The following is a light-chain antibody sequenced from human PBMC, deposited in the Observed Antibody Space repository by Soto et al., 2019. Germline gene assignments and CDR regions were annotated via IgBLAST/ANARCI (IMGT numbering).Light chain of an antibody. Sequence: DIHMPQAPSSLSASVGDSVTITCRASQTINKNLNWYHQKPGQAPNLLIHSASDFQSGVPSRFSGSGSGTEFTLTISGLQPEDFATDYCQQSFSTPYTFGKGT. V-gene: IGKV1-39*01. CDR2: SAS. CDR1: QTINKN. CDR3: QQSFSTPYT. J-gene: IGKJ2*01.